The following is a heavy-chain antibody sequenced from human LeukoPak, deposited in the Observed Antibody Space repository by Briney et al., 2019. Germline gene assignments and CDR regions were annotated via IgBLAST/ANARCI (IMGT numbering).Heavy chain of an antibody. J-gene: IGHJ4*02. CDR1: GFTFGSYS. V-gene: IGHV3-21*01. CDR2: ISSDSSYI. D-gene: IGHD5-24*01. Sequence: GGSLRLSCAASGFTFGSYSMTWVRQAPGKGLEWVSCISSDSSYIYYADLLKGRFTISRDNAKNSLYLQTNSLRVDDTAVYYCAINHRDGYSELGYWGQGTLVTVSS. CDR3: AINHRDGYSELGY.